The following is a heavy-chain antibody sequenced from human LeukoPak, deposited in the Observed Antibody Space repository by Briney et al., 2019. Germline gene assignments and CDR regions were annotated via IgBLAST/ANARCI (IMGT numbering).Heavy chain of an antibody. J-gene: IGHJ4*02. V-gene: IGHV4-4*09. CDR2: IYTSGST. Sequence: SETLSLTCTVSGGSISSFSWSWIRQPPGKGLEWIGYIYTSGSTNYNPSLKSRVTISVDTSQNQFSLKLSSVTAADTAVYYCARLGYYDSSGYYYASFDYWGQGTLVTVSS. CDR1: GGSISSFS. CDR3: ARLGYYDSSGYYYASFDY. D-gene: IGHD3-22*01.